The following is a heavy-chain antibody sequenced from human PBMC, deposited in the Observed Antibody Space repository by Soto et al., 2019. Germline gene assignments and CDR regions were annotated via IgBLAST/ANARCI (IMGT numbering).Heavy chain of an antibody. Sequence: PGGSLRLSCAASGFTVSSNYMSWVRQAPGKGLEWGSVIYSGGSTYYADSVKGRFTISRDNSKNTLYLQMNSLRNEDTAVYYSARAHLGSGSYYYFDYWGQGTLVTVSS. D-gene: IGHD3-10*02. CDR2: IYSGGST. V-gene: IGHV3-66*01. CDR3: ARAHLGSGSYYYFDY. CDR1: GFTVSSNY. J-gene: IGHJ4*02.